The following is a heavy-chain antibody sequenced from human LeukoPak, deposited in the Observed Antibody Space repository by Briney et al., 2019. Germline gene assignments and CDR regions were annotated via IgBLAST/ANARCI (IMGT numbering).Heavy chain of an antibody. J-gene: IGHJ4*02. CDR2: ISGSGGRT. V-gene: IGHV3-23*01. Sequence: PGGSLRLSCAPPGFRFSDFAMSWGRPAPGEGVGCVSVISGSGGRTYFAESVKARFTISRDNSKNTLYLQMNSLTADDTAVYYCSKGHSDFGTGFDLWGQGTLVTVS. CDR1: GFRFSDFA. CDR3: SKGHSDFGTGFDL. D-gene: IGHD4-17*01.